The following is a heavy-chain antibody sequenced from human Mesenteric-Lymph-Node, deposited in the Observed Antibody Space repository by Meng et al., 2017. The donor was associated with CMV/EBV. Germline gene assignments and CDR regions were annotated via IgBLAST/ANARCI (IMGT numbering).Heavy chain of an antibody. Sequence: ALRLSCAASGFTFDDYAMHWVRQAPGKGLEWVSGISWNSGSIGYADSVKGRFTISRDNAKNTLYLQMNSLRPEDTAVYYCAKGDSTVRNYYYYGMDVWGQGTTVTVSS. CDR2: ISWNSGSI. D-gene: IGHD2-2*01. V-gene: IGHV3-9*01. J-gene: IGHJ6*02. CDR1: GFTFDDYA. CDR3: AKGDSTVRNYYYYGMDV.